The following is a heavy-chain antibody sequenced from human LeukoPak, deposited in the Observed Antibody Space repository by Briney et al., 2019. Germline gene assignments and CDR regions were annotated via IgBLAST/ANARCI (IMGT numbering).Heavy chain of an antibody. CDR1: GFTFSDYY. V-gene: IGHV3-11*01. J-gene: IGHJ1*01. Sequence: GGSLRLSCAASGFTFSDYYMSWIRQAPGKGLEWVSYISSSGSTIYYADSVKGRITISRDNAKNSLYLQMNSLRAEDTAVYYCAREEVVGAYFQHWGQGTLVTVSS. CDR3: AREEVVGAYFQH. D-gene: IGHD2-15*01. CDR2: ISSSGSTI.